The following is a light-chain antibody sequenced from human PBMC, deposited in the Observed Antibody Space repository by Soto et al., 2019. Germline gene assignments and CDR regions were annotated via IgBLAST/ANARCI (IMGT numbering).Light chain of an antibody. CDR1: SSVVGGYNY. V-gene: IGLV2-14*01. CDR2: DVS. CDR3: SSYTSSSTRV. Sequence: QSVLTQPASVSGSPGQSITISCTGTSSVVGGYNYVSWYQQHPGKAPKLMIYDVSNRPSGVSNRFSGSKSGNTASLTISGLQAEDEADYYCSSYTSSSTRVFGTGTKVTV. J-gene: IGLJ1*01.